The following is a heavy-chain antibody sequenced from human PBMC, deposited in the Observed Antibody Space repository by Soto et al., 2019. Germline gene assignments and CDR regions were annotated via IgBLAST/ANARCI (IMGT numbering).Heavy chain of an antibody. CDR2: IYHSGST. CDR1: GGSISSRNW. Sequence: PSETLSLTCAVSGGSISSRNWWSWVRQPPGKGLEWIGEIYHSGSTNYKPSLKSRVTISVDTSKNQFSLKLSSVTAADTAVYYCARHEEATGYTRFDYWGQGTLVTVSS. J-gene: IGHJ4*02. D-gene: IGHD3-9*01. V-gene: IGHV4-4*02. CDR3: ARHEEATGYTRFDY.